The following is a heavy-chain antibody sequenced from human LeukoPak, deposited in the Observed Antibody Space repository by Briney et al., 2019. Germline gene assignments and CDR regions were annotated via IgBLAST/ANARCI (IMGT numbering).Heavy chain of an antibody. CDR1: GSSINSYY. CDR3: ARGGKATVVTM. V-gene: IGHV4-4*07. CDR2: IYSSGST. D-gene: IGHD4-23*01. J-gene: IGHJ4*02. Sequence: KPSETLSLTCTVSGSSINSYYWSWIRQPAGKGLEWIGRIYSSGSTNYNPSLKSRVSMSVDTSKNQFSLKLTSVTAADTAVYYCARGGKATVVTMWGQGILVTVSS.